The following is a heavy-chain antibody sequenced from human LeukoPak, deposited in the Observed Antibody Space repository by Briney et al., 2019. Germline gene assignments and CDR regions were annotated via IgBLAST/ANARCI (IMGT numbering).Heavy chain of an antibody. V-gene: IGHV1-69*04. CDR2: IIPILGIA. J-gene: IGHJ6*02. Sequence: ASVKVPCKASGGTFSSYAISWVRQAPGQGLEWMGRIIPILGIANYAQKFQGRVTITADKSTSTAYMELSSLRSEDTAVYYCASSSSPRYYYYYYGMDVWGQGTMVTVSS. CDR1: GGTFSSYA. CDR3: ASSSSPRYYYYYYGMDV. D-gene: IGHD6-6*01.